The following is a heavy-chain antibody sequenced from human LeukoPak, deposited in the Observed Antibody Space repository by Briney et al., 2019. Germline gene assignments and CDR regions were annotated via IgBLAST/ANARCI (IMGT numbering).Heavy chain of an antibody. J-gene: IGHJ4*02. CDR3: ARDPPGRIAVAEYYFDY. V-gene: IGHV3-48*01. CDR1: GFTFSSYE. Sequence: GGSLRLSCAASGFTFSSYEMHWVRQAPGKGLEWVSYISSGNSNIYYADSVKGRFTISRDNAKNSLYLQMNSLRAEDTAVYYCARDPPGRIAVAEYYFDYWGQGTLVTVSS. D-gene: IGHD6-19*01. CDR2: ISSGNSNI.